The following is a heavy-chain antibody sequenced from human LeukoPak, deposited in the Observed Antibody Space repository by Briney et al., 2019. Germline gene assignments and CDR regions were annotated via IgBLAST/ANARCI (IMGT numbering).Heavy chain of an antibody. V-gene: IGHV1-46*01. Sequence: ASVKVSCKASGYSFTDYDINWVRQATGQGLEWMGIINPSGGSTSYAQKFQGRVTMTRDMSTSTVYMELSSLRSEDTAVYYCARSIAVAVFDYWGQGTLVTVSS. D-gene: IGHD6-19*01. CDR1: GYSFTDYD. J-gene: IGHJ4*02. CDR2: INPSGGST. CDR3: ARSIAVAVFDY.